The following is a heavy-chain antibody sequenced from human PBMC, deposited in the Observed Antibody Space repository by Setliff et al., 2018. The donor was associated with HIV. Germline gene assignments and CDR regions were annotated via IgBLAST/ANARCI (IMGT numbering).Heavy chain of an antibody. CDR3: ARVPYRSAWFSGGHDAFDI. D-gene: IGHD6-19*01. V-gene: IGHV1-18*01. CDR1: GYSFARYG. CDR2: ISGFNGNT. Sequence: ASVKVSCKASGYSFARYGLSWVRQAPGQGLEWMGWISGFNGNTKYAQSFQDRVAMTTETATSTAYIEMRSLRSDDTAVYFCARVPYRSAWFSGGHDAFDIWGQGTMVTVSS. J-gene: IGHJ3*02.